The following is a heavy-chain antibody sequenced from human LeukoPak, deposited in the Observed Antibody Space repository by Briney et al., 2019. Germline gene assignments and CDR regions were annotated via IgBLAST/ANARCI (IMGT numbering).Heavy chain of an antibody. D-gene: IGHD3-10*01. CDR3: TRDRYGSGSYSRYFDY. Sequence: GGSLRLSCTASGFTFGDYAMSWVRQAPGKGLEWVGFIRGKAYGGTTEYAASVKGRFTISRDDSKSIAYLQMNSLKTEDTAVYYCTRDRYGSGSYSRYFDYWGQGTLVTVSS. CDR1: GFTFGDYA. CDR2: IRGKAYGGTT. J-gene: IGHJ4*02. V-gene: IGHV3-49*04.